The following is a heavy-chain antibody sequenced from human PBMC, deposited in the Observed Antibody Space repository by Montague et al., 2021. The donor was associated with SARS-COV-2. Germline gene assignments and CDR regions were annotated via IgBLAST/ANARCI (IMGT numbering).Heavy chain of an antibody. CDR3: ARTSLASSSCRFDP. J-gene: IGHJ5*02. CDR2: IYYSGGT. Sequence: SETLSLTCTVSGGSVSSDSYYWSWIRQPPGKGLEWIGYIYYSGGTDYNPSLKGRVTISIDTSKNQFSLNLTSVTAADTGVYYCARTSLASSSCRFDPWGQGTLVTVSS. CDR1: GGSVSSDSYY. V-gene: IGHV4-61*01. D-gene: IGHD3-16*02.